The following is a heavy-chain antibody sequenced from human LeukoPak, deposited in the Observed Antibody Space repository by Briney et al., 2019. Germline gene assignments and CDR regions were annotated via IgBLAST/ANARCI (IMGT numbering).Heavy chain of an antibody. CDR3: ASPRGDDSGGYYTWYFHH. J-gene: IGHJ1*01. D-gene: IGHD3-22*01. V-gene: IGHV4-59*01. Sequence: SSETLSLTCAVSGGSISGYYWSWSRQPPGRGVEWIANLFHTRGAWYKSSLKSRVAMSVDTSKNQFSLRLRSVTAADTAVYYCASPRGDDSGGYYTWYFHHWGQGILVTVSS. CDR2: LFHTRGA. CDR1: GGSISGYY.